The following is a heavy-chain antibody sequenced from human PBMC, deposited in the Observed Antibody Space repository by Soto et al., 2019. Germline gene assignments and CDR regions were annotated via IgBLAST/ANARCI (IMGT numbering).Heavy chain of an antibody. Sequence: QVQLQQWGAGLLKPSETLSLPCAVYGGSFSGYYWCWIRQPPGKGLEWIGEINHSVSTNHIPSLKSRVTISVGTSKDQFSLKLSSVTAADTAVYDCARGSGITLIVVVIQRTRHAFDIWGQGTMVTVSS. CDR1: GGSFSGYY. CDR2: INHSVST. CDR3: ARGSGITLIVVVIQRTRHAFDI. D-gene: IGHD3-22*01. J-gene: IGHJ3*02. V-gene: IGHV4-34*01.